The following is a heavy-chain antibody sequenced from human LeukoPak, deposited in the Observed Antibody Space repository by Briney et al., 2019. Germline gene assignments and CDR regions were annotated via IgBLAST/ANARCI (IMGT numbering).Heavy chain of an antibody. CDR1: GGSISSGDYY. CDR2: IYYSGST. J-gene: IGHJ4*02. D-gene: IGHD2-15*01. CDR3: ARYIVVVGFDY. Sequence: SETLSLTCTVSGGSISSGDYYWSCIRQPPGKGLEWIGYIYYSGSTYYNPSLKSRVTISVDTSKNQFSLKLSSVTAADTVVYYCARYIVVVGFDYWGQGTLVTVSS. V-gene: IGHV4-30-4*01.